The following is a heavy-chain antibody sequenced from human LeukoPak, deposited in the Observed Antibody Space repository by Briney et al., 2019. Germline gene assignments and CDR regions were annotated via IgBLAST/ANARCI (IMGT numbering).Heavy chain of an antibody. CDR1: GYTLTSYD. CDR2: MNPNSGNT. J-gene: IGHJ4*02. D-gene: IGHD3-22*01. Sequence: GASVRVSCKASGYTLTSYDINWVRQATGQGLEWMGWMNPNSGNTGYAQKFQGRVTITRNTSISTAYMELSSLRSEDTAVYYCARGAYYYDSSGYYTGLPSDYWGQGTLVTVSS. V-gene: IGHV1-8*03. CDR3: ARGAYYYDSSGYYTGLPSDY.